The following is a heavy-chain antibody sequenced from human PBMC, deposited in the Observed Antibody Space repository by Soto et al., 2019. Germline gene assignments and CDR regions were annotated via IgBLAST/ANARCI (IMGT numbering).Heavy chain of an antibody. Sequence: SETLSLTCTVSGGSISTGGYYWSWIRQHPGKGLEWIGYIYNSATTYYNPSLKSRVTISVDTSKNQFSLKLSSVTVADTAVYYCARGRYYFDSSGYPTYYLDYWGQGALVTVS. CDR1: GGSISTGGYY. D-gene: IGHD3-22*01. CDR3: ARGRYYFDSSGYPTYYLDY. J-gene: IGHJ4*02. V-gene: IGHV4-31*03. CDR2: IYNSATT.